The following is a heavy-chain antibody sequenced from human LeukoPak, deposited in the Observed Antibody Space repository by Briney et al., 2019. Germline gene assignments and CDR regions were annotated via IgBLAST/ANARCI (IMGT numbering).Heavy chain of an antibody. J-gene: IGHJ4*02. V-gene: IGHV4-59*08. D-gene: IGHD6-19*01. CDR3: ARRDTGWNYCHY. Sequence: PSETPSLTCTISGDSINGHYWSWIRQPPGKRLEWIGDIHYKGRTNYNLSLKSRATMSVDPSKNHLSLNLPSVLAADTAIYYCARRDTGWNYCHYWGQGILVTVSS. CDR2: IHYKGRT. CDR1: GDSINGHY.